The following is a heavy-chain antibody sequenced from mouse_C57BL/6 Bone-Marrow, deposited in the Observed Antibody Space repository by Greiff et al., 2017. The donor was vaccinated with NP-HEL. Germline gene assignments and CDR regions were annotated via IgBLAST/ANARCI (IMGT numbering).Heavy chain of an antibody. CDR1: GFTFSSYA. D-gene: IGHD1-1*01. CDR3: ARLYYYGSREDY. V-gene: IGHV5-4*01. J-gene: IGHJ2*01. Sequence: EVQLVESGGGLVKPGGSLKLSCAASGFTFSSYAMSWVRQTPEKRLEWVATISDGGSYTYYPDNVKGRFTISRDNAKNNLYLQMSHLKSEDTAMYYCARLYYYGSREDYWGQGTTLTVSS. CDR2: ISDGGSYT.